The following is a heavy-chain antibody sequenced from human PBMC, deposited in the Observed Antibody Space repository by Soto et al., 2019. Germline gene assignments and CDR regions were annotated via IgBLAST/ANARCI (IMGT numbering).Heavy chain of an antibody. Sequence: GGSLRLSCAAAEFTFSSYAMNWVRQAPGKGLEWVSAISGSGGSTYYADSVKGRFTISRDSSKNTLYLQMNSLRAEDTAVYYCAKGNSWSPALVLDIWGQGTMVTVSS. J-gene: IGHJ3*02. CDR1: EFTFSSYA. D-gene: IGHD1-7*01. CDR3: AKGNSWSPALVLDI. V-gene: IGHV3-23*01. CDR2: ISGSGGST.